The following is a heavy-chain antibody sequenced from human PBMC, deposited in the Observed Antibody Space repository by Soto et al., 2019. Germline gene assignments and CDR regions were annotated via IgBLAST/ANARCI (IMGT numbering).Heavy chain of an antibody. CDR3: ARRSTWYEAFDI. CDR1: GGSISSSSYY. CDR2: FYYSGST. J-gene: IGHJ3*02. D-gene: IGHD6-13*01. V-gene: IGHV4-39*01. Sequence: SETLSLTCIVSGGSISSSSYYWGWIRQPPGKGLEWIGNFYYSGSTYYNPFLKSRVTISVDTSKNQFSLKLSSVTAADTAVYYCARRSTWYEAFDIWGQGTMVTVSS.